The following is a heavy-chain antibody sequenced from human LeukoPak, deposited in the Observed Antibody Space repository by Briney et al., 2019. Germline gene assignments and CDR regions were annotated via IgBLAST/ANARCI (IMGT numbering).Heavy chain of an antibody. Sequence: GASVKVSCKASGYTLSIYGITWVRQAPGQGLEYMAWISAYNGNTDYAQKFQGRVTLTTDTSTSTAYMDLRGLRSDDTAVYYCARTDYYDGTGYFLDFWGQGTLVTVSS. V-gene: IGHV1-18*01. CDR3: ARTDYYDGTGYFLDF. J-gene: IGHJ4*02. CDR2: ISAYNGNT. CDR1: GYTLSIYG. D-gene: IGHD3-22*01.